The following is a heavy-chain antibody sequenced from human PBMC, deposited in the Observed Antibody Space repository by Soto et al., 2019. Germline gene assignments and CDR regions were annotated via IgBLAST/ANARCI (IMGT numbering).Heavy chain of an antibody. Sequence: SGPTLVNPTQTLTLTCPLSCFSLSTLGTYVAWIRQPPGKALEWLALINWDNNEYYSTSLKTRLTISRDTSKNQVVLTMTNVDPVDTATYYCARIPHYSDSYYMDYWGQRTLVTVSS. D-gene: IGHD2-21*01. CDR2: INWDNNE. V-gene: IGHV2-70*01. J-gene: IGHJ4*02. CDR3: ARIPHYSDSYYMDY. CDR1: CFSLSTLGTY.